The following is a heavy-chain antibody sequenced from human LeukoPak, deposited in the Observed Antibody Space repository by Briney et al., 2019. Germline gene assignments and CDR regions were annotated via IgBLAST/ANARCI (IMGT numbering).Heavy chain of an antibody. CDR3: AKAPATGEGYYFYYMDV. D-gene: IGHD7-27*01. J-gene: IGHJ6*03. CDR1: GFTFSDYA. CDR2: VNGRGATT. Sequence: GGSLRLSCAASGFASGFTFSDYAVSWVRQAPGKGPEWGASVNGRGATTYYADSVRGRFTISRDNSKNTVYLQMISLGADDTAVYFCAKAPATGEGYYFYYMDVRGKGTTVTVSS. V-gene: IGHV3-23*01.